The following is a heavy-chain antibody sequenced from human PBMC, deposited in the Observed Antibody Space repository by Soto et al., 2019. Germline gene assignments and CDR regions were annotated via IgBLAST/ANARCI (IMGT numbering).Heavy chain of an antibody. CDR2: VRYSGST. D-gene: IGHD6-19*01. Sequence: SETLSLTCTVSGVSISSVSISVNYWSWIRQSPGKGLEWIGSVRYSGSTSYHPSLKSLVTISVDTSKNQFSLRLRAVTAADTAVYYCARIPYSSASFDYWGQGNLVTVSS. CDR1: GVSISSVSISVNY. V-gene: IGHV4-61*08. CDR3: ARIPYSSASFDY. J-gene: IGHJ4*02.